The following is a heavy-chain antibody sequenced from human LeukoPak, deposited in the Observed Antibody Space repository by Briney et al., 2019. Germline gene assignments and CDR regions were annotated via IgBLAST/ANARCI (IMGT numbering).Heavy chain of an antibody. J-gene: IGHJ4*01. D-gene: IGHD3-16*01. Sequence: PGGSLGLSCAASGFTVISNYMSWVRQAPGKGLEWVAVIYGGGSTYYADSVKGRFTISRDNSKNTLYLQMNRLRAEDTAVYYCATEALRPYPAFDSWGHGTLVTVSS. CDR2: IYGGGST. V-gene: IGHV3-66*01. CDR3: ATEALRPYPAFDS. CDR1: GFTVISNY.